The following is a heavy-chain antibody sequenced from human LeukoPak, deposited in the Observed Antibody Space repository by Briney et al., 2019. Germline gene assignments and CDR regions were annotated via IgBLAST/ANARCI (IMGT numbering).Heavy chain of an antibody. CDR2: INPNSGGT. D-gene: IGHD3-10*01. V-gene: IGHV1-2*02. Sequence: GASVKVSCKASGSTFTGNYMHWVRQAPGQGLEWMGWINPNSGGTNYAQKFQGRVTMTRDTSISTAYMELSRLRSDDTAVYYCASGARLLWFGELLKVEFDDWGQGTLVTVSS. J-gene: IGHJ4*02. CDR3: ASGARLLWFGELLKVEFDD. CDR1: GSTFTGNY.